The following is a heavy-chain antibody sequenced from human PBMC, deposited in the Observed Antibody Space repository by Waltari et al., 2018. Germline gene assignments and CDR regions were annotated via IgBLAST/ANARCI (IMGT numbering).Heavy chain of an antibody. CDR3: AKERYSGSRSYYDY. CDR1: GFTFSTYA. Sequence: EVRLLESGGGLVQPGGSLRLSCAASGFTFSTYAMSWVRQAPRQGLEWVSSFSGRGTNKDDADSVKGRFTISRDNSKNTLDLQMDSLRADDTAVYYCAKERYSGSRSYYDYWGQGTLVTVSS. V-gene: IGHV3-23*01. CDR2: FSGRGTNK. J-gene: IGHJ4*02. D-gene: IGHD3-10*01.